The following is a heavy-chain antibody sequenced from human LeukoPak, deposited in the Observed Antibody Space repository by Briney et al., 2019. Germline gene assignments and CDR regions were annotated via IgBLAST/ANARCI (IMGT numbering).Heavy chain of an antibody. D-gene: IGHD3-9*01. Sequence: SETLPLTCTVSGVSVSSYYWSWIRQPPGKGLEWIGYIFYMGDTNYNPSLKRRVTISVDTSKNQFSLKLSSVTAADTAVYYCARGLVIRQGDAFDIWGQGTMVTVSS. J-gene: IGHJ3*02. CDR2: IFYMGDT. V-gene: IGHV4-59*02. CDR3: ARGLVIRQGDAFDI. CDR1: GVSVSSYY.